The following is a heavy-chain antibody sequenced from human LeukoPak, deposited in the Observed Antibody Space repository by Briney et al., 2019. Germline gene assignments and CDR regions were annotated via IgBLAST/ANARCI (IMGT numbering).Heavy chain of an antibody. CDR1: GYTFTSYG. Sequence: ASVKVSCKASGYTFTSYGISWVRQAPGQGLEWMGWITSYNDTNYAQKLQGRVTMTTDTSTSTAYMELRSLRSDDTAVYYCARGLQENLAWLTAFSAFDIWGQGTMVTVSS. J-gene: IGHJ3*02. V-gene: IGHV1-18*01. CDR2: ITSYNDT. D-gene: IGHD6-19*01. CDR3: ARGLQENLAWLTAFSAFDI.